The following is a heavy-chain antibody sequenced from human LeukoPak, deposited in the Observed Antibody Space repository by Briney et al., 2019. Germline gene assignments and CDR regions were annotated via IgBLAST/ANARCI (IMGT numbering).Heavy chain of an antibody. CDR2: IRYDGSNK. CDR1: GFTFSSYG. D-gene: IGHD3-3*01. Sequence: GGSLRLSCAASGFTFSSYGMRWVRQAPGKGLEWVAFIRYDGSNKYYADSVKGRFTISRDNSKNTLYLQMNSLRAEDTAVYYCAKDNYDFWSGYCDYWGQGTLVTVSS. J-gene: IGHJ4*02. V-gene: IGHV3-30*02. CDR3: AKDNYDFWSGYCDY.